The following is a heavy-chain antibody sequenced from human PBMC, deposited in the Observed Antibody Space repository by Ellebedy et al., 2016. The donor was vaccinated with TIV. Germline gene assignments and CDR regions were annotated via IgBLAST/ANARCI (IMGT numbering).Heavy chain of an antibody. J-gene: IGHJ6*02. D-gene: IGHD3-3*01. CDR3: ATRGTGITIFGVVTPYYYYGMDV. CDR1: GYTFTAYY. Sequence: ASVKVSCKACGYTFTAYYMHWVRQAPGQGLEWMGWMNPNSGDINYAQKFQGRVTMTRDTSISTAYMELSSLRSEDTAVYYCATRGTGITIFGVVTPYYYYGMDVWGQGTTVTVSS. V-gene: IGHV1-2*02. CDR2: MNPNSGDI.